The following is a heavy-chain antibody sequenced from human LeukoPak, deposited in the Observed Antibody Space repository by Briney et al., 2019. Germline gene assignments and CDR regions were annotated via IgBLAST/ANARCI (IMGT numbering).Heavy chain of an antibody. Sequence: GGSLRLSCSASGFTFSYYAMHWVRQAPGKGLEYVSGITSSGGSTYYTDSVKGRFTISRDDSNNTLYLQMSSLRAEDTAVYYCVKGDYSGYTFPAFDYWGQGTLVSVSS. CDR1: GFTFSYYA. CDR2: ITSSGGST. J-gene: IGHJ4*02. V-gene: IGHV3-64D*06. CDR3: VKGDYSGYTFPAFDY. D-gene: IGHD5-12*01.